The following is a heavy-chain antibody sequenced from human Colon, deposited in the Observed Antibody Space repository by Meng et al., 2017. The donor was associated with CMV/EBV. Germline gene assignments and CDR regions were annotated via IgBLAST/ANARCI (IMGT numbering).Heavy chain of an antibody. V-gene: IGHV3-7*01. D-gene: IGHD5-18*01. J-gene: IGHJ4*02. CDR2: INEDGSQT. CDR3: ARTTWIQVLDF. CDR1: GFSFSGSW. Sequence: LSCAASGFSFSGSWMTWVRQAPGGGLEWVANINEDGSQTSYVASVRGRFTISRDNARGSVFLQMRSLRAEDTAKYYCARTTWIQVLDFWGQGALVTVSS.